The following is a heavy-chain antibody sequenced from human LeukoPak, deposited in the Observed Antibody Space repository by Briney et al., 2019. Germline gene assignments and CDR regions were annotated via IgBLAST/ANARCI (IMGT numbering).Heavy chain of an antibody. Sequence: PGGSLRLSCAASGFTFSSYSMNWVRQAPGKGLEWVAVISYDGSDKYYADSVKGRFTISRDNSKNTLYLQMNSLRAEDTAVYYCARRWYFDYWGQGTLVTVSS. D-gene: IGHD6-13*01. CDR3: ARRWYFDY. CDR2: ISYDGSDK. CDR1: GFTFSSYS. J-gene: IGHJ4*02. V-gene: IGHV3-30*03.